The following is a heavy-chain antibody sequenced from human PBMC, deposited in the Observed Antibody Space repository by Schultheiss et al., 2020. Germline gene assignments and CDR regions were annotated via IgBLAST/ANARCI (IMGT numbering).Heavy chain of an antibody. J-gene: IGHJ5*02. CDR3: ATRSSSSSGGWFDP. CDR1: GGSISSSSYY. CDR2: IYYSGST. Sequence: SQTLSLTCTVSGGSISSSSYYWGWIRQPPWKGLEWIGSIYYSGSTYYNPSLKSRVTISVDTSKNQFSLKLSSVTAADTAVYYCATRSSSSSGGWFDPWGQGTLVTVSS. V-gene: IGHV4-39*01. D-gene: IGHD6-6*01.